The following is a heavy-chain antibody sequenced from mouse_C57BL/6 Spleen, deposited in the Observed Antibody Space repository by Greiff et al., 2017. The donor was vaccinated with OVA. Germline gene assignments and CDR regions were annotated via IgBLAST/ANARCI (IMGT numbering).Heavy chain of an antibody. J-gene: IGHJ4*01. CDR3: ARGDGSSMDY. D-gene: IGHD2-3*01. V-gene: IGHV1-42*01. Sequence: EVQLQQSGPELVKPGASVKISCKASGYSFTGYYMNWVKQSPEKSLEWIGEINLSTGGTTYNQKFKAKATLTVDKSSSTAYMQLKSLTSEDSAVYYCARGDGSSMDYWGQGTSVTVSS. CDR1: GYSFTGYY. CDR2: INLSTGGT.